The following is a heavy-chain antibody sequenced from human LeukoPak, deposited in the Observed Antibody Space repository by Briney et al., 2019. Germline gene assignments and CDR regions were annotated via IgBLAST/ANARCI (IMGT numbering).Heavy chain of an antibody. CDR1: GFTFHDYA. V-gene: IGHV3-9*01. CDR2: ISWNSGSI. J-gene: IGHJ4*02. CDR3: AKGINIAAALFDY. D-gene: IGHD6-13*01. Sequence: PGGSLRLSCAASGFTFHDYAMHWVRQAPGKGLEWVSGISWNSGSIGYADSVKGRFTISRDNAKNSLYLQMNSLRAEDTALYYCAKGINIAAALFDYWGQGTLVTVSS.